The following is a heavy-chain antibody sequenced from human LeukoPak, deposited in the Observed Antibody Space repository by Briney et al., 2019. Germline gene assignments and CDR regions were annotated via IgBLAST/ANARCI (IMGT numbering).Heavy chain of an antibody. CDR3: ARGGRDCTNGVCYKYYYYYYMDV. V-gene: IGHV4-34*01. CDR2: INHSGST. J-gene: IGHJ6*03. Sequence: SETLSLTCAVYGGSFSGYYWSWIRQPPGKGLEWIGEINHSGSTNYNPSLKSRVTISVDTSKNQFSLKLSSVTAADTAVYYCARGGRDCTNGVCYKYYYYYYMDVWGKGTTVTVSS. CDR1: GGSFSGYY. D-gene: IGHD2-8*01.